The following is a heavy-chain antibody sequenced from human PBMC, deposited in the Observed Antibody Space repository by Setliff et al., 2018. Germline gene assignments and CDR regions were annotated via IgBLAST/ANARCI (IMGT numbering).Heavy chain of an antibody. CDR3: AKAQYSGSYHWFDP. V-gene: IGHV4-38-2*01. CDR2: IYHSGST. Sequence: PSETLSLTCAVSGYSISSGYYWGWIRQPPGKGLEWIRSIYHSGSTYYNPSLKSRVTISVDTSKNQFSLKLSSVTAADTAVYYCAKAQYSGSYHWFDPWGRGTLVTVSS. CDR1: GYSISSGYY. D-gene: IGHD1-26*01. J-gene: IGHJ5*02.